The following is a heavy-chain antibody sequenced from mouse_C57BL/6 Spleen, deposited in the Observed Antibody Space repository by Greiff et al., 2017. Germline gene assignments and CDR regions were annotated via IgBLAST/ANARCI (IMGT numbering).Heavy chain of an antibody. CDR2: IYPSDSET. V-gene: IGHV1-61*01. CDR3: ARRFYYGNYFDY. Sequence: VKLQQPGAELVRPGSSVKLSCKASGYTFTSYWMDWVKQRPGQGLEWIGNIYPSDSETHYNQKFKDKATLTVDKSSSTAYMQLSSLTSEDSAVYYCARRFYYGNYFDYWGQGTTLTVSS. J-gene: IGHJ2*01. D-gene: IGHD2-1*01. CDR1: GYTFTSYW.